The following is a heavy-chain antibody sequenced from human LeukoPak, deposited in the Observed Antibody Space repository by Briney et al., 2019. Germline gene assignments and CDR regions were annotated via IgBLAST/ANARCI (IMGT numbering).Heavy chain of an antibody. J-gene: IGHJ4*02. CDR1: GFTVSSYW. D-gene: IGHD3-10*01. CDR2: IRFDGSNR. Sequence: GGSLRLSCAASGFTVSSYWRSGVGQAPGKGLEGVAFIRFDGSNRYYADSVNGRFTISRDNSKTTLYLQMNSLRAEHTAVYYCAKDSQPLFGERSSLDYWGQGTLVTVSS. CDR3: AKDSQPLFGERSSLDY. V-gene: IGHV3-30*02.